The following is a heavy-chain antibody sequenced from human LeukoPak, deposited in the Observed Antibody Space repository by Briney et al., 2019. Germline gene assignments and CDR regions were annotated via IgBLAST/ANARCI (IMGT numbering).Heavy chain of an antibody. V-gene: IGHV1-69*06. Sequence: GASVTVTCKASGATFSSYAISWVRQAPGQGLGWMGRIIPIFGTANYAQKFQGRVMITADKYTSTAYMDLSSLRSEEAAGYYCARDQPTMRFPYFDYWGEGTLVTVSS. D-gene: IGHD5-24*01. J-gene: IGHJ4*02. CDR3: ARDQPTMRFPYFDY. CDR2: IIPIFGTA. CDR1: GATFSSYA.